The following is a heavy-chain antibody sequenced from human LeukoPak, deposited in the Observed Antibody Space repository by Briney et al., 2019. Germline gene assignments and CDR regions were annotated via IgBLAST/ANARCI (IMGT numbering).Heavy chain of an antibody. CDR2: IVVGSGNT. D-gene: IGHD3-22*01. CDR1: GFTFTSSA. V-gene: IGHV1-58*01. CDR3: AAEVDYYDSSGYCSPWYTPER. J-gene: IGHJ4*02. Sequence: SVKVSCKASGFTFTSSAVQWVRQARGQRLERIGWIVVGSGNTNYAQKFQERVTITRDMSTSTAYMELSSLRSEDTAVYYCAAEVDYYDSSGYCSPWYTPERWGQGTLVTVSS.